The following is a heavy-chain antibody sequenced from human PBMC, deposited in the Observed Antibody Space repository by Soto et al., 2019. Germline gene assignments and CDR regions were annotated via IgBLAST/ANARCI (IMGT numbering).Heavy chain of an antibody. CDR2: INPSGGST. CDR3: AKNRQAAMPASWFDP. D-gene: IGHD2-2*01. V-gene: IGHV1-46*01. J-gene: IGHJ5*02. CDR1: GYTFTSYY. Sequence: ASVKVSCKASGYTFTSYYMHWVRQAPGQGLEWMGIINPSGGSTSYARKFQGRVTMTRDTSTSTVYMELSSLRAEDTAVYYCAKNRQAAMPASWFDPWGQGTLVTVSS.